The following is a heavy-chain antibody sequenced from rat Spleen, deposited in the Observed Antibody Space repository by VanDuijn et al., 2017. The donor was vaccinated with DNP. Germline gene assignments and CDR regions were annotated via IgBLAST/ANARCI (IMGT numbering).Heavy chain of an antibody. CDR2: IIFDGSTT. V-gene: IGHV5-17*01. CDR1: GFTFSDFA. J-gene: IGHJ2*01. CDR3: TRRAGLSYYFDY. D-gene: IGHD1-1*01. Sequence: EVQLVESGGGLVQPGRSLKFSCAASGFTFSDFAMAWVRQAPKKGLEWVATIIFDGSTTYYRDSVKGRFTISRDNAKSTLFLQMDSLRSEDTAPYYCTRRAGLSYYFDYWGQGVMVTVSS.